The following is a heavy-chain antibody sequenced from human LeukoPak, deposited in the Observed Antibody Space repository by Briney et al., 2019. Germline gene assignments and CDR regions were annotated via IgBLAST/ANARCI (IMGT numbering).Heavy chain of an antibody. V-gene: IGHV1-2*02. CDR2: INPNSGGT. CDR1: GYTFTGYY. CDR3: ARYYYDSSGYYSVLFDY. D-gene: IGHD3-22*01. J-gene: IGHJ4*02. Sequence: GASVKASCKASGYTFTGYYMHWVRQAPGQGLEWMGWINPNSGGTNYAQKFQGRVTMTRDTSISTAYMELSRLRSDDTAVYYCARYYYDSSGYYSVLFDYWGQGTLVTVSS.